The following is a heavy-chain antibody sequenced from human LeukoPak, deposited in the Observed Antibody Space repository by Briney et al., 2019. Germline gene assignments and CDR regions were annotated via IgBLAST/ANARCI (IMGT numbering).Heavy chain of an antibody. CDR1: GYTFSNYG. CDR3: ARVIYDYVWGSYRRFDY. D-gene: IGHD3-16*02. V-gene: IGHV1-18*01. Sequence: GASVKVSCKASGYTFSNYGISWVRQAPGQGLEWMGWISAYNGNTNYAQKLQGRVTMTTDTSTSTAYMELRSLRSDDTAVYYCARVIYDYVWGSYRRFDYWGQGTLVTVSS. CDR2: ISAYNGNT. J-gene: IGHJ4*02.